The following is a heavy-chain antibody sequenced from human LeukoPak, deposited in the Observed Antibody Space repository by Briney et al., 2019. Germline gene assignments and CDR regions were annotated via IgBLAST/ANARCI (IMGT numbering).Heavy chain of an antibody. Sequence: ASVKLSCKASGYTFTSYGISWVRQAPGQGLEWMGWISAYNGNTNYAQNLQGRFTMTTHPSTSTAYMELRSLRSDDTAVYYCARNLLQSNWFDPWGQGTLVTVSS. D-gene: IGHD4-11*01. J-gene: IGHJ5*02. CDR3: ARNLLQSNWFDP. CDR2: ISAYNGNT. CDR1: GYTFTSYG. V-gene: IGHV1-18*01.